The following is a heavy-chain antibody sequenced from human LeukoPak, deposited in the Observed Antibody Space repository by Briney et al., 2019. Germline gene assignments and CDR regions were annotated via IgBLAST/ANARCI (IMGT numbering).Heavy chain of an antibody. CDR3: ARPMVRGVINYYYGMDV. Sequence: EASVKVSCKASGYTFTSYGISWVRQAPGQGLEWMGGISAYNGNTNYAQKLQGRVTMTTDTSTSTAYMELRSLRSDDTAVYYCARPMVRGVINYYYGMDVWGQGTTVTVSS. CDR1: GYTFTSYG. CDR2: ISAYNGNT. V-gene: IGHV1-18*01. J-gene: IGHJ6*02. D-gene: IGHD3-10*01.